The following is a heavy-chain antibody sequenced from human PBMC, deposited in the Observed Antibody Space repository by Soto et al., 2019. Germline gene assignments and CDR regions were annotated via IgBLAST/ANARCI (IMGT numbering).Heavy chain of an antibody. CDR1: GFTFSNYD. CDR2: IGSGGEK. J-gene: IGHJ6*02. D-gene: IGHD6-19*01. V-gene: IGHV3-13*01. Sequence: EVQLVESGGGLIQPGGSLRLSCAASGFTFSNYDMHWVRQATGKGLEWVSAIGSGGEKYYAGSVKGRFTISRENDKRSLYLQMDSVRAGDTAVYYCARGLIAVAGTPYYYYGMDVWGQGTTVTVSS. CDR3: ARGLIAVAGTPYYYYGMDV.